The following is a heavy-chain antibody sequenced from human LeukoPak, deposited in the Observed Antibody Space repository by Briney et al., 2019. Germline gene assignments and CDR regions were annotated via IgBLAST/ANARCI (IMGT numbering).Heavy chain of an antibody. CDR2: IKQDGSEK. D-gene: IGHD3-10*01. Sequence: PGGSLRLSCAASGFTFSSYWMSWVRQAPGKGLEWVANIKQDGSEKYYVDSVKGRFTISRDNAKNSLYLQMNSLRAEDTAVYYCTRDLPVPSLVRGIIIYGLIDYWGQGTLVTVSS. V-gene: IGHV3-7*01. CDR3: TRDLPVPSLVRGIIIYGLIDY. CDR1: GFTFSSYW. J-gene: IGHJ4*02.